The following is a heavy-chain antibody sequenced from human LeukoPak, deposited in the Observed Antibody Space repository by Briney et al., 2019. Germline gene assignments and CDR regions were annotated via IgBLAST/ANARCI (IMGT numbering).Heavy chain of an antibody. Sequence: GRSLRLACVASGFTFSIYCMHWVRQAAGKWLEWVAVMSFDGSNKYYAVSVKGRFTIFRDNSKNTLYLQMNSLRAEDTAVYYCARDVTASVVVSMAGFDPWGQGTLVTVSS. V-gene: IGHV3-30*19. CDR2: MSFDGSNK. CDR3: ARDVTASVVVSMAGFDP. CDR1: GFTFSIYC. D-gene: IGHD2-15*01. J-gene: IGHJ5*02.